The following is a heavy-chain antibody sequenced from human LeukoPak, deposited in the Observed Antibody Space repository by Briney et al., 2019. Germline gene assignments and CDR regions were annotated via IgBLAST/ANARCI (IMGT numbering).Heavy chain of an antibody. Sequence: GGSLRPSCAASGFTFSSEWMHWVRQAPGRGLVWISHIDGNGRTTNYGDSVRGRFTVSRDNAKNTLYLQMNSLRAEDTAVYYCARDVPRTSGPWGQGTLVTVSS. CDR1: GFTFSSEW. CDR2: IDGNGRTT. CDR3: ARDVPRTSGP. V-gene: IGHV3-74*01. J-gene: IGHJ5*02. D-gene: IGHD3-10*01.